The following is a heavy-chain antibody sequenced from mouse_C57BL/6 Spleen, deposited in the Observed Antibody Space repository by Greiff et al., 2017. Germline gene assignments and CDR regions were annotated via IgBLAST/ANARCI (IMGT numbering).Heavy chain of an antibody. CDR2: IWTGGGT. CDR3: AREDVSRKTWCSMDY. J-gene: IGHJ4*01. D-gene: IGHD1-1*01. CDR1: GFSLNSYA. Sequence: VKLVESGPGLVAPSQSLYITCTVSGFSLNSYAISWVRQPPGKGLEWLGVIWTGGGTNYNSALIPRLGISKDNAKSQVFLKMNSLQTDDTARYYCAREDVSRKTWCSMDYWGQGTSVTVSS. V-gene: IGHV2-9-1*01.